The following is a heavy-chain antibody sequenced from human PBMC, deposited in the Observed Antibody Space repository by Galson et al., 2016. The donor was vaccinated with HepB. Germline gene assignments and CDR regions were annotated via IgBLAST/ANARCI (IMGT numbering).Heavy chain of an antibody. Sequence: SLRLSCAASGFTFSSYWMHWVRQAPGRGLVWVSRINTDGSRTNYADSVKGRVTISRDNAKNTLYLQMNSLRAEDTAVYYCARAGFKGFSNGMDFWGQGTTVTVSS. CDR2: INTDGSRT. D-gene: IGHD2/OR15-2a*01. CDR3: ARAGFKGFSNGMDF. CDR1: GFTFSSYW. J-gene: IGHJ6*02. V-gene: IGHV3-74*01.